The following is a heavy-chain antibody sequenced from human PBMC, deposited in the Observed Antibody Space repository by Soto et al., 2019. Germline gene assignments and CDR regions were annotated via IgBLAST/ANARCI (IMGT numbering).Heavy chain of an antibody. J-gene: IGHJ6*02. V-gene: IGHV1-46*01. Sequence: ASVKVSCKASGYTFTSYYMHWVRQAPGQGLEWMGIINPSGGSTSYAQKFQGRVTMTRDTSTSTVYMELSSLRSEDTAVYYCARDRGYDILTGYYSYYYYGMDGWGQGPTVTVSS. CDR3: ARDRGYDILTGYYSYYYYGMDG. CDR1: GYTFTSYY. D-gene: IGHD3-9*01. CDR2: INPSGGST.